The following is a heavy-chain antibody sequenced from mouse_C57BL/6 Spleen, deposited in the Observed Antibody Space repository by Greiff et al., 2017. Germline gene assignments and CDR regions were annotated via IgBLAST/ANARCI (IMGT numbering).Heavy chain of an antibody. J-gene: IGHJ4*01. V-gene: IGHV1-39*01. D-gene: IGHD1-1*01. Sequence: VQLKQSGPELVKPGASVKISCKASGYSFTDYNMNWVKQSNGKSLEWIGVINPNYGTTSYNQKFKGKATLTVEQSSSTAYMQLNSLTSEDSAVYYCARSRDYYLSGAMDYWGQGTSVTVSS. CDR1: GYSFTDYN. CDR2: INPNYGTT. CDR3: ARSRDYYLSGAMDY.